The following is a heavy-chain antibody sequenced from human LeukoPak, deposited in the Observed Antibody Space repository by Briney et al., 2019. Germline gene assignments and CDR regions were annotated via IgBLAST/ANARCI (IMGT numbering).Heavy chain of an antibody. Sequence: GGSLRLSCAASGFIFSSYWMHWVRQAPGRGLVWVSRINTDGSTTTCADSVKGRFTISRDNVKNTLYLQMNSLRAEDTAVYYCVRDGGSRGYWGQGTLVTVSS. J-gene: IGHJ4*02. CDR2: INTDGSTT. D-gene: IGHD2-15*01. CDR1: GFIFSSYW. V-gene: IGHV3-74*01. CDR3: VRDGGSRGY.